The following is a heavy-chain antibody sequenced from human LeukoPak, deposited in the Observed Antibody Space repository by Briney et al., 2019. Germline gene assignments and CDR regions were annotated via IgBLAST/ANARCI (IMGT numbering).Heavy chain of an antibody. CDR1: GGSISSYY. CDR3: TRGSGYCSSGSCYGWFDP. D-gene: IGHD2-15*01. CDR2: IYHSGST. Sequence: SETLSLTCTVSGGSISSYYWSWIRQPPGKGLVWIGYIYHSGSTNYNPSLKSRVTISVDTSKNQFSLKLNSVTAADTAIYYCTRGSGYCSSGSCYGWFDPWGQGTLVTVSS. V-gene: IGHV4-59*01. J-gene: IGHJ5*02.